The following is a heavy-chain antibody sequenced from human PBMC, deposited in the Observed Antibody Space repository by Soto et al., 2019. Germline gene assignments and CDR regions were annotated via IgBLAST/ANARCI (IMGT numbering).Heavy chain of an antibody. CDR1: GFTFSSYA. Sequence: GGSLRLSCVASGFTFSSYAMSWVRQAPGKGLEWVSAISGSGGSTYYADSMKGRFTISRDNSKNTLYLQMNSLRAEDTAVYYCAKSYYDYVWGSYFDYWGQGTLVTVSS. CDR2: ISGSGGST. D-gene: IGHD3-16*01. V-gene: IGHV3-23*01. J-gene: IGHJ4*02. CDR3: AKSYYDYVWGSYFDY.